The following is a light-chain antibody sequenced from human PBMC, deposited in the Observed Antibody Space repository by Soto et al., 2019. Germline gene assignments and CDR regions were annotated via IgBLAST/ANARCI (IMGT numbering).Light chain of an antibody. J-gene: IGKJ4*01. CDR2: DAF. Sequence: ERVLTLSPATLSLSPGERATLSCRASQSVSSYLAWYQQKPGQAPRLLIYDAFNRATGIPARFSGSGSGTDFTLTISSLEPEDFAVYYCQQRSSWLPLTFGGGTKV. CDR1: QSVSSY. CDR3: QQRSSWLPLT. V-gene: IGKV3-11*01.